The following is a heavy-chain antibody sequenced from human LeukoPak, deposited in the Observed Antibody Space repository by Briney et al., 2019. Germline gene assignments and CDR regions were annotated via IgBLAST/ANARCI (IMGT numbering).Heavy chain of an antibody. J-gene: IGHJ4*02. CDR2: IIPIFGTA. CDR1: GGTFSSYA. V-gene: IGHV1-69*01. D-gene: IGHD4-17*01. CDR3: AGSPTVTTWPAFFDS. Sequence: SVKVSCKAPGGTFSSYAISWVRQAPGQGLEWMGGIIPIFGTANYAQKFQGRVTITADESTSTAYMELSSLKFEDTAVYYCAGSPTVTTWPAFFDSWGQGTLVTVSS.